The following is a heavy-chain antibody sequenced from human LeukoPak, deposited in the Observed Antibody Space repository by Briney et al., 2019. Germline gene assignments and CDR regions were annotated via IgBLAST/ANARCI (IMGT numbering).Heavy chain of an antibody. CDR2: INPNSGGT. Sequence: ASVKVSCKASGYTFTGYYMHWVRQAPGQGLEWMGWINPNSGGTNYAQKFQGRVTMTRDTSISTAYMELSRLRSDDTAVYYCARDTAVVTYRFDPWGQGTLVTVSS. J-gene: IGHJ5*02. D-gene: IGHD5-18*01. CDR3: ARDTAVVTYRFDP. V-gene: IGHV1-2*02. CDR1: GYTFTGYY.